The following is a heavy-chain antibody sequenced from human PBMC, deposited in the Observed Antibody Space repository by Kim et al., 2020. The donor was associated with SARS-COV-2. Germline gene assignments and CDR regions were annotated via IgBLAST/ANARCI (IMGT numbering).Heavy chain of an antibody. CDR3: ARTDTAMLADY. J-gene: IGHJ4*02. Sequence: TYYNPSLKSRVTISVDTSKNQFSLKLSSVTAADTAVYYCARTDTAMLADYWGQGTLVTVSS. D-gene: IGHD5-18*01. V-gene: IGHV4-31*02. CDR2: T.